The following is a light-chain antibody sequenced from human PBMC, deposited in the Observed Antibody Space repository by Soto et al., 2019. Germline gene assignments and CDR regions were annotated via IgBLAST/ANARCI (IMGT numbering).Light chain of an antibody. Sequence: EIVFTQSPGTLSLSPGERATLSRRASQSVGTNYLAWFQQKPGQAPRLLIYATSTRATGIPDRFSGSGSGTDFTLTITRLEPEDFAVYYCQQYDSSPRTFGQGTKVDIK. CDR2: ATS. V-gene: IGKV3-20*01. CDR3: QQYDSSPRT. CDR1: QSVGTNY. J-gene: IGKJ1*01.